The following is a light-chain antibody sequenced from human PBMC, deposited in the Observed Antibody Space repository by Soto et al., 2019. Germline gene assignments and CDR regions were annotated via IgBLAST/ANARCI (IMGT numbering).Light chain of an antibody. CDR1: QGLGTN. CDR2: GAS. J-gene: IGKJ5*01. CDR3: QQYGSSPIT. Sequence: EIVMTQSPATLSVSPGERATLSCRASQGLGTNLAWYQQKPGQAPRLLIYGASSRATGIPDRFSGSGSGTDFTLTISRLEPEDFAVYYCQQYGSSPITFGQGTRLEIK. V-gene: IGKV3-20*01.